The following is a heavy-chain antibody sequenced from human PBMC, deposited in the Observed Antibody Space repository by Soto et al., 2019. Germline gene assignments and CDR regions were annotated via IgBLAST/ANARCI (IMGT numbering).Heavy chain of an antibody. CDR1: GFTFSNAW. CDR2: IKSKTDGGTT. V-gene: IGHV3-15*01. CDR3: TSCYTICYYYGMDV. D-gene: IGHD2-2*02. Sequence: GGSLRLSCAASGFTFSNAWMSWVRQAPGKGLEWVGRIKSKTDGGTTDYAAPVKGRFTISRDDSKNTLYLQMNSLKTEDTAVYYCTSCYTICYYYGMDVWGQGTTVTVSS. J-gene: IGHJ6*02.